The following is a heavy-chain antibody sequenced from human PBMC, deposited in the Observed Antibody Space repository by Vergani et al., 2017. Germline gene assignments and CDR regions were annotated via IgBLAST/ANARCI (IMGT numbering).Heavy chain of an antibody. V-gene: IGHV1-24*01. D-gene: IGHD6-13*01. J-gene: IGHJ6*02. CDR2: FDPEDGET. Sequence: QVQLVQSGAEVKKPGASVKVSCKVSGYTLTELSMHWVRQAPGKGLEWMGGFDPEDGETIYAQKFQGRVTMTEDTSTDTAYMELSSVTAADTAVYYCARDQGQQLDGGYYYGMDVWGQGTTVTVSS. CDR1: GYTLTELS. CDR3: ARDQGQQLDGGYYYGMDV.